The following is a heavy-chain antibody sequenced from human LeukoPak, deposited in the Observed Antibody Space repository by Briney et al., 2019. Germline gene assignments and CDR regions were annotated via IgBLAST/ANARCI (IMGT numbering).Heavy chain of an antibody. V-gene: IGHV4-61*02. D-gene: IGHD3-10*01. J-gene: IGHJ6*03. Sequence: KPSETLSLTCTVSGDSITSGSYYWSWIRQPAGKGLEWIGRIFISGGTNYNPSLRSRVTMSLDTSKNQFSLKLYSVIAADTAVYYCARVAKHFRGGLSFYFMDVWGIGTTVTISS. CDR2: IFISGGT. CDR1: GDSITSGSYY. CDR3: ARVAKHFRGGLSFYFMDV.